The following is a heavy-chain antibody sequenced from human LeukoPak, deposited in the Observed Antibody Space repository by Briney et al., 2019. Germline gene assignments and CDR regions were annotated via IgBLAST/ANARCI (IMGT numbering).Heavy chain of an antibody. CDR2: IIPIFGTA. CDR3: AREEDNNYYYYGMDV. Sequence: SVTVSCKASGGTFSSYAISWVRQAPGQGLEWMGGIIPIFGTANHAQKFQGRVKITTDESTSTDYMELSSLRSEDTAVYYCAREEDNNYYYYGMDVWGQGTTVTVSS. V-gene: IGHV1-69*05. D-gene: IGHD2-15*01. J-gene: IGHJ6*02. CDR1: GGTFSSYA.